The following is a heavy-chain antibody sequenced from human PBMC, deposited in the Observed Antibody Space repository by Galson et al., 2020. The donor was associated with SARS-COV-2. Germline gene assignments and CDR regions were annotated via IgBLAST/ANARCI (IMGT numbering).Heavy chain of an antibody. J-gene: IGHJ6*03. D-gene: IGHD3-16*01. CDR3: VGGLADYYYYYMDV. CDR1: GFTFDDYT. V-gene: IGHV3-43*01. CDR2: ISWDGGST. Sequence: GGSLRLSCAASGFTFDDYTMHWVRQAPGKGLEWVSLISWDGGSTYYADSVKGRFTISRDNSKNSLYLQMNSLRTEDTALYYCVGGLADYYYYYMDVWGKGTTVTVSS.